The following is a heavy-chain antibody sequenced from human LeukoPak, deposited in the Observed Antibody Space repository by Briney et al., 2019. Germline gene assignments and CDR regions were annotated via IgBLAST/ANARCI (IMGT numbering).Heavy chain of an antibody. CDR3: TRGVALATVYYFDF. CDR1: GFTFSAYG. CDR2: ISNHNGNT. J-gene: IGHJ4*02. V-gene: IGHV1-18*04. Sequence: GASVKVSCKTSGFTFSAYGIAWVRQAPGHGPEWMGWISNHNGNTKYAQKFQGRITVTTETSTGTASMELRSLKPDDTGIYYCTRGVALATVYYFDFWGRGTQVTVAS. D-gene: IGHD3-10*01.